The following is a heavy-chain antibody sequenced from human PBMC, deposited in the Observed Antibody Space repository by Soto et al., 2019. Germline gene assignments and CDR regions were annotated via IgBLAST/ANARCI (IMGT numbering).Heavy chain of an antibody. D-gene: IGHD3-3*01. CDR3: ARDPSLRFLEWPLDY. CDR2: INSDGSST. Sequence: VQLVESGGGLVQPGGSLRLSCAASGFTFSSYWMHWVRQAPGKGLVWVSRINSDGSSTSYADSVKGRFTISRDNAKNTLYLQMNSLRAEDTAVYYCARDPSLRFLEWPLDYWGQGTLVTVSS. J-gene: IGHJ4*02. CDR1: GFTFSSYW. V-gene: IGHV3-74*01.